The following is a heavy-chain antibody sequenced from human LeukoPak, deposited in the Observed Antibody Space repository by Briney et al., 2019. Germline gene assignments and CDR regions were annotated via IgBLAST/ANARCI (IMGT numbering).Heavy chain of an antibody. D-gene: IGHD3-22*01. CDR2: IYYSGGT. Sequence: SETLSLTCAVSGGSISSYYWSWIRQPPGKGLEWIGYIYYSGGTNYNPSLKSRVAISVDTSTNRFSLKLSSVTAADTAVYYCARGGYYYDSSGYSHWGQGTLVTVSS. CDR3: ARGGYYYDSSGYSH. V-gene: IGHV4-59*08. J-gene: IGHJ4*02. CDR1: GGSISSYY.